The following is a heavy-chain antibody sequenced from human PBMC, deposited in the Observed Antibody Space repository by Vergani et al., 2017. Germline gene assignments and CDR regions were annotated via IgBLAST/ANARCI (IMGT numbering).Heavy chain of an antibody. V-gene: IGHV3-9*01. Sequence: EVQLVESGGGLVQPGRSLRLSCAASGFTFDDYAMHWVRQAPGKGLEWVSGISWNSGSIGYADSVKGRFTISRDNAKNSLYLQMNSLRAEDTALYYCAKDSGGYYGMDVWGQGTTVTVSS. D-gene: IGHD3-10*01. J-gene: IGHJ6*02. CDR3: AKDSGGYYGMDV. CDR2: ISWNSGSI. CDR1: GFTFDDYA.